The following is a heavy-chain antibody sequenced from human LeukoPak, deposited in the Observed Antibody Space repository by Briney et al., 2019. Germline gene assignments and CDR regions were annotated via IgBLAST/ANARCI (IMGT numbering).Heavy chain of an antibody. CDR3: VRNVGSGFDY. D-gene: IGHD1-1*01. J-gene: IGHJ4*02. Sequence: GASVKVSCKPSGYTFTTWYIHWVRQAPGQGLEWMGLINPSGGSTSFAQKFQGRVTMTSDTSTTTVYMELSSLRSEDTAVYYCVRNVGSGFDYWGQGTLVTVSS. CDR1: GYTFTTWY. CDR2: INPSGGST. V-gene: IGHV1-46*01.